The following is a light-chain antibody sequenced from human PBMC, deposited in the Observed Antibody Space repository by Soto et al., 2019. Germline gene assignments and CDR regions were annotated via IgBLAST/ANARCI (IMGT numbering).Light chain of an antibody. J-gene: IGKJ2*02. CDR3: QHTGST. CDR2: GAS. V-gene: IGKV3D-15*01. Sequence: EIVMTQSPATLSVSPGERATLSCRASQSVSSNLAWYQQKPGQAPRLLIYGASIRATGIPARFSGSGSGTEFTLTISSLQSEDFAVYYGQHTGSTFGQGTKLEIK. CDR1: QSVSSN.